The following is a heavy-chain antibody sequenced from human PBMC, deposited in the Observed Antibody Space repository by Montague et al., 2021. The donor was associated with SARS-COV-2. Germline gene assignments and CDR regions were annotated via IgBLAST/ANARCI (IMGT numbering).Heavy chain of an antibody. CDR1: GFTFRNYW. CDR3: ARDSNSWGGALDY. D-gene: IGHD6-13*01. V-gene: IGHV3-74*01. J-gene: IGHJ4*02. Sequence: SLRLSCAASGFTFRNYWMHWVRQAPGKGLVWVSRINNYGSSTSYADSVKGRFTISRDNAKNTLYLQMNSLRVEDTAVYYCARDSNSWGGALDYWGQGTLVTVSS. CDR2: INNYGSST.